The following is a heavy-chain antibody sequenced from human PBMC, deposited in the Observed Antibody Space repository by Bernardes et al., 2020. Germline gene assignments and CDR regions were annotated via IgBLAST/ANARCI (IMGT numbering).Heavy chain of an antibody. CDR3: ARVKVGYCSGGSCYSGEDY. Sequence: ASVKVSCKASGYTFTSYGISWVRQAPGQGLEWMGWISAYNGNTNYAQKLQGRVTMTTDTSTSTAYMELRSLRSDDTAVYYCARVKVGYCSGGSCYSGEDYWGQGTLVTVSS. J-gene: IGHJ4*02. CDR2: ISAYNGNT. V-gene: IGHV1-18*01. D-gene: IGHD2-15*01. CDR1: GYTFTSYG.